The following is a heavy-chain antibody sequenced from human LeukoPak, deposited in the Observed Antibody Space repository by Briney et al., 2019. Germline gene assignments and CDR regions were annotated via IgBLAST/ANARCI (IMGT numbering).Heavy chain of an antibody. V-gene: IGHV4-34*01. CDR2: TNHSGST. J-gene: IGHJ6*03. D-gene: IGHD3-3*01. CDR3: ARGQYDFQTAYYYMDV. CDR1: GGSFSGYY. Sequence: PSETLSLTCAVYGGSFSGYYWSWVRQPPGKGLEWIGETNHSGSTNYNPSLKSRVTISVDTSKNQFSLKLSSVTAADTAVYYCARGQYDFQTAYYYMDVWGKGTTVTVSS.